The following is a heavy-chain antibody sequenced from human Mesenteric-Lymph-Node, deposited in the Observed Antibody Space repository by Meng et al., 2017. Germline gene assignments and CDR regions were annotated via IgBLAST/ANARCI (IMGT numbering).Heavy chain of an antibody. V-gene: IGHV3-30*01. J-gene: IGHJ4*02. CDR1: GFTFSSYA. D-gene: IGHD3-22*01. CDR3: ARGGWYDSSEDFDY. CDR2: ISYDGSNK. Sequence: GESLKISCAASGFTFSSYAMHWVRQAPGKGLEWVAVISYDGSNKYYADSVKGRFTISRDNSKNTLYLQMNSLRAEDTAVYYCARGGWYDSSEDFDYWGQGTLVTVSS.